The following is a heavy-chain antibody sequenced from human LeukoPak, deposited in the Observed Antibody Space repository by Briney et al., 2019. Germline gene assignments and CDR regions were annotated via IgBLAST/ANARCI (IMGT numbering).Heavy chain of an antibody. CDR1: GGSISSSSYY. CDR3: ARDSSGPDY. CDR2: IYYSGST. D-gene: IGHD6-19*01. V-gene: IGHV4-39*01. J-gene: IGHJ4*02. Sequence: SETLSFTCTVSGGSISSSSYYWGWIRQPPGKGLEWIGSIYYSGSTYYNPSLKSRVTISVDTSKNQFSLKLSSVTAADTAVYYCARDSSGPDYWGQGTLVTVSS.